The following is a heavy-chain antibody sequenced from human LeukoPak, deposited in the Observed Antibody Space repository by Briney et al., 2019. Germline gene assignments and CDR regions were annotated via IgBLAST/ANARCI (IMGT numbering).Heavy chain of an antibody. Sequence: KTSETLSLTCTVSGGSISSGSYYWSWIRQPPGKGLEWIGYIYYSGSTNYNPSLKSRVTISVDTSKNQFSLKLSSVTAADTAVYYCARLYGNWFDPWGQGTLVTVSS. CDR1: GGSISSGSYY. CDR2: IYYSGST. J-gene: IGHJ5*02. D-gene: IGHD2-8*01. CDR3: ARLYGNWFDP. V-gene: IGHV4-61*01.